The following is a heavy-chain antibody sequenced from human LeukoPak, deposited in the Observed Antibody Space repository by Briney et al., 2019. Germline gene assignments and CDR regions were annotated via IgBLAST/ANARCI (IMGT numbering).Heavy chain of an antibody. D-gene: IGHD6-19*01. Sequence: GESLKISCQVSGYNFATYWIGWVRQMPGKGLEWMGIISPADSDTRCSPSFQGQVTISADKSINTAYLQWSSLRASDTAIYYCARQAALAGPGINYWGQGTLVTVSS. CDR2: ISPADSDT. J-gene: IGHJ4*02. CDR3: ARQAALAGPGINY. CDR1: GYNFATYW. V-gene: IGHV5-51*01.